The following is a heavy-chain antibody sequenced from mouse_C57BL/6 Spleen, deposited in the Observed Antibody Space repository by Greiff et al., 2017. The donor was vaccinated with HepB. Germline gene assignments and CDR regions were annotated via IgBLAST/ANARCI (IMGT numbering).Heavy chain of an antibody. CDR2: IDPSDSYT. CDR3: ARRGYSEEFAY. V-gene: IGHV1-69*01. D-gene: IGHD3-1*01. Sequence: VQLQQPGAELVMPGASVKLSCKASGYTFTSYWMHWVKQRPGQGLEWIGEIDPSDSYTNYNQKFKGKSTLTVDKSSSTAYLQLSSLTSEDSAVSYCARRGYSEEFAYWGQGTLVTVSA. CDR1: GYTFTSYW. J-gene: IGHJ3*01.